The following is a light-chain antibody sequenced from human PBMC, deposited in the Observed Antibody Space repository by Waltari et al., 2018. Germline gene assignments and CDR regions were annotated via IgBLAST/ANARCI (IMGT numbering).Light chain of an antibody. Sequence: EIVLTQSPATLSLSPGERATLSCGASQSLSTSYFAWYQQKPGLAPRLLMYHESSRATGIPDRFSGSGAGTDFTLTISRLEPEDFAVYYCQYYDNSVITFGQGTRLEI. CDR1: QSLSTSY. J-gene: IGKJ5*01. V-gene: IGKV3D-20*01. CDR3: QYYDNSVIT. CDR2: HES.